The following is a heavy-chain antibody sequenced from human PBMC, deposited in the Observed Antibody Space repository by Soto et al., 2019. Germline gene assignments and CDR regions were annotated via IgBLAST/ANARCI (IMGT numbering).Heavy chain of an antibody. CDR1: GGSISSYY. V-gene: IGHV4-4*07. J-gene: IGHJ4*02. CDR2: IYTSGST. D-gene: IGHD6-6*01. Sequence: PSETLSLTCTVSGGSISSYYWSWIRQPAGKGLEWIGRIYTSGSTNYNPSLKSRVTMSVDTSKNQFSLKLSSVTAADTAVYYCARGYEYSSIPVPRDCGEGTPVTVS. CDR3: ARGYEYSSIPVPRD.